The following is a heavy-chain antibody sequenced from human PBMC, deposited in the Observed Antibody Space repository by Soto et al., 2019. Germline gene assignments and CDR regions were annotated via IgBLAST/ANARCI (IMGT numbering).Heavy chain of an antibody. V-gene: IGHV1-18*01. J-gene: IGHJ4*02. D-gene: IGHD3-10*01. CDR3: ARDXPXYYYGSGSFRDDY. CDR2: ISAFNGNT. CDR1: GYTFTSYG. Sequence: QVQLVQSGAEVKKPGASVKVSCKASGYTFTSYGISWVRQAPGQGLEWMGWISAFNGNTNYAQKLQGRVTMTTDTSTSTAYMELRSLRSDDTAVYYCARDXPXYYYGSGSFRDDYWGQGTLVTVSS.